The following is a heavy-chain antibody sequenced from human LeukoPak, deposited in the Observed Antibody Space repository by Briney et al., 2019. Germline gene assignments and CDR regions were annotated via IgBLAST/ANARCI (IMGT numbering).Heavy chain of an antibody. J-gene: IGHJ4*02. CDR3: ARDLEDYNNYGEMAI. CDR2: ISTSSSYT. CDR1: GFTFGTYA. D-gene: IGHD4-11*01. V-gene: IGHV3-21*01. Sequence: GGSLRLSCAASGFTFGTYAMSWVRQAPGKGLEWVSSISTSSSYTYYADSVKGRFTISRDNAKNSLYLQMNSLRAEDTAVYFCARDLEDYNNYGEMAIWGQGTLVTVSS.